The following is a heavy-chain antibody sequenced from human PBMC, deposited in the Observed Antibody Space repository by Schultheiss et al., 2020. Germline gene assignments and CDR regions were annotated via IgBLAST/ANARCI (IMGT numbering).Heavy chain of an antibody. D-gene: IGHD4-17*01. CDR3: AKVPDYGDYGGFDP. CDR2: INSDGSST. Sequence: WGSLRLSSAASGFTFSSYAMSWVRQAPGKGLEWVSRINSDGSSTSYADSVKGRFTISRDNAKNTLYLQMNSLRAEDTAVYYCAKVPDYGDYGGFDPWGQGTLVNGYS. CDR1: GFTFSSYA. V-gene: IGHV3-74*01. J-gene: IGHJ5*02.